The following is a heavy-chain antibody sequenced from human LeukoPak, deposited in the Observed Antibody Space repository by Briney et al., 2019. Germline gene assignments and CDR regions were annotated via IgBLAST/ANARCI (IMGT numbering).Heavy chain of an antibody. D-gene: IGHD6-6*01. CDR2: ISSSGSAI. V-gene: IGHV3-48*01. CDR3: AREYITSSGRASDI. Sequence: GGSLRPSCVGSRFTSSSYGMNWVRQAPGKGLEWVSYISSSGSAIHYADSVKGRFTISRDNAKNSLFLQMNSLRADDTAVYYCAREYITSSGRASDIWGQGTMVTVSS. J-gene: IGHJ3*02. CDR1: RFTSSSYG.